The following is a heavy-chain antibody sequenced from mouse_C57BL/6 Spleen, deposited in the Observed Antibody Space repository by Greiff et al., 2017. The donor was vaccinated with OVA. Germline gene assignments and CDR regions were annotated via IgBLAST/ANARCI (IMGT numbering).Heavy chain of an antibody. CDR2: ISSGSSTI. Sequence: EVKLMESGGGLVKPGGSLKLSCAASGFTFSDYGMHWVRQAPEKGLEWVAYISSGSSTIYYADTVKGRFTISRDNAKNTLFLQMTRLRSEATAMYYCARQADLITEYLYFDVWGTGTTLTVSS. D-gene: IGHD2-4*01. V-gene: IGHV5-17*01. CDR1: GFTFSDYG. CDR3: ARQADLITEYLYFDV. J-gene: IGHJ1*03.